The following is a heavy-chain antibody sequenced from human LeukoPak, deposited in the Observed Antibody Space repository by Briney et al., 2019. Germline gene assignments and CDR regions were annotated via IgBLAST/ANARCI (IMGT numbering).Heavy chain of an antibody. CDR3: AKGGIERFGLVPDWFDP. D-gene: IGHD3/OR15-3a*01. Sequence: PGGSLRLSCAASGFTFSSYGMHWVRQAPGKGLEWVAVIWYDGSNKYYADSVEGRFTISRDNSKNTLYLQMNTLRAEDTAIYYCAKGGIERFGLVPDWFDPWGQETLVTVSS. V-gene: IGHV3-33*06. J-gene: IGHJ5*02. CDR1: GFTFSSYG. CDR2: IWYDGSNK.